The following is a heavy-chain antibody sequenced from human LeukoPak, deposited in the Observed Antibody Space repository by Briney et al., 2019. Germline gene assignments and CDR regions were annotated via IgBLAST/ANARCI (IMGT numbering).Heavy chain of an antibody. CDR1: GGSISSYY. D-gene: IGHD5-24*01. Sequence: VEPSETLSLTCTVSGGSISSYYWSWIRQPPGKGLEWIGYIYYSGSTNYNPSLKSRVTISVDTSKNQFSLKLSSVTAADTAVYYCARHRGRWSKASYFDYWGQGTLVTVSS. V-gene: IGHV4-59*01. CDR3: ARHRGRWSKASYFDY. CDR2: IYYSGST. J-gene: IGHJ4*02.